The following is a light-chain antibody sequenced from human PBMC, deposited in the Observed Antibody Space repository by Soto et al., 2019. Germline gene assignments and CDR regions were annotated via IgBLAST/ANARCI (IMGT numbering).Light chain of an antibody. CDR2: GTS. CDR1: QSDGSNY. CDR3: QQYGSSGT. Sequence: DIVLTQSPGTLSLSPGDRATLSCRASQSDGSNYLAWYQQKPGQAPRLLIYGTSRRAAGVPDRFSGSGSGTDFTLTVSRLEPEDFAVYYCQQYGSSGTFGQGTKVDIK. J-gene: IGKJ1*01. V-gene: IGKV3-20*01.